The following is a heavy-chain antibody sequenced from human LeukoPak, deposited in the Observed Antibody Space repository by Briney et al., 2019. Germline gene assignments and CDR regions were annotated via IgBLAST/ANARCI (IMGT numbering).Heavy chain of an antibody. CDR3: ASFPPTGGDY. J-gene: IGHJ4*02. D-gene: IGHD4-11*01. CDR2: IYHSGST. Sequence: SETLSLTCSVSGGSISRGGYYWSWIRQHPGKGLEWIGYIYHSGSTYYNPSLKSRITISVDTSENQFSLKLSSVTAADTAVYYCASFPPTGGDYWGQGTLVTVSS. V-gene: IGHV4-31*03. CDR1: GGSISRGGYY.